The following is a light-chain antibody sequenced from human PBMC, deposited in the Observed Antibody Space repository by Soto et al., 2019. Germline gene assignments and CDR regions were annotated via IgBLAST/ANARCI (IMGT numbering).Light chain of an antibody. CDR2: HAS. Sequence: DIQMTQSPSTLPASVGDRVTITCRASQSISNWLAWYQQQPGTAPKLLIYHASTLESGDTSRFSGSGSGTEFTLTIRSLQPDDFSTYYCQQNNSYSFGQGTKVEMK. CDR3: QQNNSYS. V-gene: IGKV1-5*01. CDR1: QSISNW. J-gene: IGKJ1*01.